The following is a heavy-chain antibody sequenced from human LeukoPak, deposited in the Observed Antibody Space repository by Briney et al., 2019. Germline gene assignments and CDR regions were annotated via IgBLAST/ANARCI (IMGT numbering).Heavy chain of an antibody. CDR2: FYYRGCT. J-gene: IGHJ4*02. V-gene: IGHV4-39*01. Sequence: SETMSLACTVSGGSISSSRYYWGWIREPPGNGLGWFWRFYYRGCTYCNPSLKSRVTISVDTSKNQFSLTLGSLTATDTAVYYCSRFYRRCSFFDYWGQGTLVTVSS. CDR1: GGSISSSRYY. CDR3: SRFYRRCSFFDY. D-gene: IGHD1-14*01.